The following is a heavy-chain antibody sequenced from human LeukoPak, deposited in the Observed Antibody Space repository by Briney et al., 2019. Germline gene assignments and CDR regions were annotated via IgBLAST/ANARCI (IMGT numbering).Heavy chain of an antibody. CDR2: ISSSSSYI. J-gene: IGHJ4*02. D-gene: IGHD3-22*01. V-gene: IGHV3-21*01. CDR1: GFTFSSYS. Sequence: AGGSLRLSCAASGFTFSSYSMNWVCQAPGKGLEWVSSISSSSSYIYYGDSVKGRFTISRDNAKNSLYLQMNSLRAEDTAVYYCARDEVPSYYDSSGYYYYWGQGTLVTVSS. CDR3: ARDEVPSYYDSSGYYYY.